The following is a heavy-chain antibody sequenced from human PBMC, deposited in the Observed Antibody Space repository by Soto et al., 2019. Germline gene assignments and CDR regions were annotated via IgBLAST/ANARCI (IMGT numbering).Heavy chain of an antibody. V-gene: IGHV1-8*01. Sequence: ASVKVSCKASGYTFTSYDINWVRQATGQGLEWMGWMNPNSGNTGYAQKFQGRVTMTRNTSISTAYMELSSLRSEDTAVYYCARSMGCSSTSCYSFTDYWGQGTLVTVSS. D-gene: IGHD2-2*01. CDR3: ARSMGCSSTSCYSFTDY. CDR1: GYTFTSYD. CDR2: MNPNSGNT. J-gene: IGHJ4*02.